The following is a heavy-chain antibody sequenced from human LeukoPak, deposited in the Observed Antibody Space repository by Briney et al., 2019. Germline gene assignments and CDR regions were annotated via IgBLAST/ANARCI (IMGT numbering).Heavy chain of an antibody. CDR1: GFTFSCYA. Sequence: GGSLRLSCAASGFTFSCYAMHWVRQAPGKGLEWVAVISYDGSNKYYADSVKGRFTISRDNSKNTLYLQMNSLRAEDTAVYYCARSSSWRPNDAFDIWGQGTMVTVSS. J-gene: IGHJ3*02. V-gene: IGHV3-30*04. CDR3: ARSSSWRPNDAFDI. D-gene: IGHD6-13*01. CDR2: ISYDGSNK.